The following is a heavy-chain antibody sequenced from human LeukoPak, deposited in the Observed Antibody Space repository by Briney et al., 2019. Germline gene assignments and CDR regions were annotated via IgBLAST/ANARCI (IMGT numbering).Heavy chain of an antibody. CDR3: AKAAHYGGNSAFDI. CDR1: GFTFSGYG. J-gene: IGHJ3*02. D-gene: IGHD4-23*01. CDR2: ISYDGSNK. V-gene: IGHV3-30*18. Sequence: GGSLRLSCAASGFTFSGYGMHWVLQAPGKGLEWVAVISYDGSNKYYADSVKGRFTISRDNSKNTLYLQMNSLRAEDTAVYYCAKAAHYGGNSAFDIWGQGTMVTVSS.